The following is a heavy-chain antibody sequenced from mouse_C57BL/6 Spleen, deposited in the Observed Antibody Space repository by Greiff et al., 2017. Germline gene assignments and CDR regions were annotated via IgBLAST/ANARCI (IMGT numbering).Heavy chain of an antibody. CDR2: IYPGDGDT. D-gene: IGHD1-1*01. J-gene: IGHJ1*03. CDR1: GYAFSSYW. V-gene: IGHV1-80*01. CDR3: ARLGYYGSSSYWYFDV. Sequence: QVQLQQSGAELVKPGASVTISCKASGYAFSSYWMNWVKQRPGKGLEWIGQIYPGDGDTNYNGKFKGKATLTADKSSSTAYMQLSSLTSEDSAVYFCARLGYYGSSSYWYFDVWGTGTTVTVSS.